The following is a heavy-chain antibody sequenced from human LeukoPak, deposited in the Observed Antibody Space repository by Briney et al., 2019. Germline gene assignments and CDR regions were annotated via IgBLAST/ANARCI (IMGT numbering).Heavy chain of an antibody. Sequence: ASVKVSCKASGYTFTGYYMHWVRQAPGQGLEWMGWINPNSGNTGYAQKFQGRVTITRNTSISTAYMELSSLRSEDTAVYYCARGLDSSSWDPTDYWGQGTLVTVSS. D-gene: IGHD6-13*01. CDR3: ARGLDSSSWDPTDY. V-gene: IGHV1-8*03. CDR1: GYTFTGYY. CDR2: INPNSGNT. J-gene: IGHJ4*02.